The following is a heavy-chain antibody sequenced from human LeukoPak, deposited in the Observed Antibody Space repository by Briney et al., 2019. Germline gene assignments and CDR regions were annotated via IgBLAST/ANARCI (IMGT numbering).Heavy chain of an antibody. V-gene: IGHV3-48*03. CDR3: ARGSLTGEYGMDV. J-gene: IGHJ6*02. CDR1: GFSFGRSE. D-gene: IGHD1-20*01. Sequence: GGSLRRTRAAPGFSFGRSEMNRFRQAPAKGLEWISYISSSGRTIYYADSVKGRFTISRDNAKNSLYLQMNSLRVEDTAVYYCARGSLTGEYGMDVWGQGTTVTVSS. CDR2: ISSSGRTI.